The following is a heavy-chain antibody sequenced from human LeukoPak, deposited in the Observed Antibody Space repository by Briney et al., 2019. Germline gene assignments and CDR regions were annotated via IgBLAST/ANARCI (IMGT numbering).Heavy chain of an antibody. J-gene: IGHJ4*02. D-gene: IGHD6-13*01. CDR2: ISWNSGSI. V-gene: IGHV3-9*01. CDR1: GFTFDDYA. Sequence: GRSLRLSCAASGFTFDDYAMHWVRRAPGKGLEWVSGISWNSGSIGYADSVKGRFTISRDNAKNSLYLQMNSLRAEDTALYYCAKDIAAAGTLFYFDYWGQGTLVTVSS. CDR3: AKDIAAAGTLFYFDY.